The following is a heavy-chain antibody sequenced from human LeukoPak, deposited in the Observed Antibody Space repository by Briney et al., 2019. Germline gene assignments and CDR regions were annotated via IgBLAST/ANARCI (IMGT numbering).Heavy chain of an antibody. CDR3: SRGAGSGRNHFDY. J-gene: IGHJ4*02. V-gene: IGHV3-48*01. D-gene: IGHD6-19*01. CDR2: ISSRSSTI. CDR1: GFTFSSNS. Sequence: PGGSLRLSCAASGFTFSSNSMNWVRQAPGKGLEWVSYISSRSSTIYYADSVKGRFTISRDNATNSLYLQMNSLRAEDKAVYYCSRGAGSGRNHFDYWGQGTLATVSS.